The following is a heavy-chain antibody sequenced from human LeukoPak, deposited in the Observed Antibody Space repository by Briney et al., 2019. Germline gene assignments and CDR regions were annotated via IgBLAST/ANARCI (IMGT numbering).Heavy chain of an antibody. CDR2: ISSGGST. CDR3: AKDSYSSGWYRGLDY. J-gene: IGHJ4*02. Sequence: AGGSLRLSCAASGFTVSSNYLSWVRQGPGKGLEWVSVISSGGSTYYADSVKGRFTISRDNSENTLYLQMNSLRAEDTAVYYCAKDSYSSGWYRGLDYWGQGTLVTVSS. CDR1: GFTVSSNY. D-gene: IGHD6-19*01. V-gene: IGHV3-53*01.